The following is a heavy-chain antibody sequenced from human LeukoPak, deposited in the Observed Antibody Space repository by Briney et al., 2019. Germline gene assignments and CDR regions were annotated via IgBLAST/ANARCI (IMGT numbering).Heavy chain of an antibody. Sequence: GGSLRLSCAASGFTFSSYSMNWVRQAPGKGLEWVAIISYDGSNEYYADSVKGRFTISRDNSKNTLYLQMNSLRAADTAVYYCARGEKQQLVRYYYYYMDVWGKGTTVTISS. J-gene: IGHJ6*03. CDR1: GFTFSSYS. V-gene: IGHV3-30*03. CDR3: ARGEKQQLVRYYYYYMDV. D-gene: IGHD6-13*01. CDR2: ISYDGSNE.